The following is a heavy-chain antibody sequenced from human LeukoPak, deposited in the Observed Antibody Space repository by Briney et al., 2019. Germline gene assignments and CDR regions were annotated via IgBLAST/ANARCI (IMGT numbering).Heavy chain of an antibody. Sequence: GGSLRLSCAASGFTFDNYWMSWVRRAPGKGLEWVANIKQDGSEKHYVDSVKGRFTISRDNAKNSLYLQMNSLGAEDTAVYYCARRYFDCWGQGTLVTVSS. V-gene: IGHV3-7*03. D-gene: IGHD3-9*01. J-gene: IGHJ4*02. CDR3: ARRYFDC. CDR2: IKQDGSEK. CDR1: GFTFDNYW.